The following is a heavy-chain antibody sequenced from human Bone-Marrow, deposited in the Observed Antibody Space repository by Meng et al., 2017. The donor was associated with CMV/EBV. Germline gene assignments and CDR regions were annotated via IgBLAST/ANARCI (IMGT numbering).Heavy chain of an antibody. Sequence: SSVNVSCKGSGYCFTSYYMHGVRQAPGQGLEWMGGIIPIFGTANYAQKFQGRVTITTDESTSTGYMDPGSLRSEDTAVYYCASANYCSRTSCYNSWGQGTLVTFSS. D-gene: IGHD2-2*01. CDR2: IIPIFGTA. V-gene: IGHV1-69*05. CDR3: ASANYCSRTSCYNS. J-gene: IGHJ4*02. CDR1: GYCFTSYY.